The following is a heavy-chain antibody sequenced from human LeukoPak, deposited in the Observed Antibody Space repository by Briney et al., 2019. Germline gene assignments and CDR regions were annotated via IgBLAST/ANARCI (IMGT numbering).Heavy chain of an antibody. J-gene: IGHJ4*02. CDR3: ARTSGYDSYFDY. CDR2: INSDGSST. Sequence: PGGSLRLSCAASGFTFSSYWMHWVRQAPGKGLVWVSRINSDGSSTSYADSVKGRFTISRDNAKNSLYLQMNSLRDEDTAVYYCARTSGYDSYFDYWGQGTLVTVSS. V-gene: IGHV3-74*01. D-gene: IGHD5-12*01. CDR1: GFTFSSYW.